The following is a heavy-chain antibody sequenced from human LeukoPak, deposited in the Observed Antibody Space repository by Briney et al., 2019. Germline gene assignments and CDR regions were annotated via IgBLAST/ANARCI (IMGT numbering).Heavy chain of an antibody. CDR2: IYYSGST. Sequence: SETLSLTCAVSGGSISSGGYSWSWIRQPPGKGLEWIGYIYYSGSTNYNPSLKSRVTISVDTSKNQFSLKLSSVTAADTAVYYCATYSYGYYFDYWGQGTLVTVSS. CDR3: ATYSYGYYFDY. D-gene: IGHD5-18*01. V-gene: IGHV4-61*08. CDR1: GGSISSGGYS. J-gene: IGHJ4*02.